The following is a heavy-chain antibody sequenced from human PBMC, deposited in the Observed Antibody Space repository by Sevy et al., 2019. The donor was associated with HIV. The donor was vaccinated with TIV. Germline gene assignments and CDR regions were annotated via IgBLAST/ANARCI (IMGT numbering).Heavy chain of an antibody. CDR3: ATTKDYYESSGDPFDY. D-gene: IGHD3-22*01. CDR1: GYTLTQLS. V-gene: IGHV1-24*01. J-gene: IGHJ4*02. Sequence: ASVKVSCKVSGYTLTQLSMHWVRLTPGKGFEWMASFDPEDAKTVYSQKFQGRLSMTEDTSTHTAYMELSSLRSEDTAVYYCATTKDYYESSGDPFDYWGQGTLVTVSS. CDR2: FDPEDAKT.